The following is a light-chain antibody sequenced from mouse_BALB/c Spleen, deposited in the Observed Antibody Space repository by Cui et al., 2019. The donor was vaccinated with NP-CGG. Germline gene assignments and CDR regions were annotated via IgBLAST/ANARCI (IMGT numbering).Light chain of an antibody. CDR2: GTN. Sequence: HAAVTQESAPTTSPGETVTLTCRSSTGAVTTTNYANWVQEKPDHLFTGLIGGTNNRAPGVPARFSGFLIGDKAALTITGAQTEDEAIYFCALWYSNHWVFGGGTKLTVL. V-gene: IGLV1*01. J-gene: IGLJ1*01. CDR3: ALWYSNHWV. CDR1: TGAVTTTNY.